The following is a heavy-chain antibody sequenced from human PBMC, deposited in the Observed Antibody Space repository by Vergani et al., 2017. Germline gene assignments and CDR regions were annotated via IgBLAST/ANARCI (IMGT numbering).Heavy chain of an antibody. D-gene: IGHD1-26*01. J-gene: IGHJ4*02. CDR1: GFTFSDYY. CDR2: IWYDGSNK. Sequence: QVQLVESGGGLVKPGGSLRLSCAASGFTFSDYYMSWIRQAPGKGLEWVAVIWYDGSNKYYADSVKGRFTISRDNSKNTLYLQMNSLRAEDTAVYYCARDRGDSGSYYFSSFDYWGQGTLVTVSS. CDR3: ARDRGDSGSYYFSSFDY. V-gene: IGHV3-33*08.